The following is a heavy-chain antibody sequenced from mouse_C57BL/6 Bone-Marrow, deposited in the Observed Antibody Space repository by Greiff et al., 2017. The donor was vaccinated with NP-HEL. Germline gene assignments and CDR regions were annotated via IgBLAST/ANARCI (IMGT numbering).Heavy chain of an antibody. Sequence: EVQLQQSGAELVKPGASVKLSCTASGFNIKDYYMHWVKQRTEQGLEWIGRIDPEDGETKYAPKFPGKATITADTSSNTAYLQLSSLTSEDTAVEYCARRGSSPYYFDYWGQGTTLTVSS. V-gene: IGHV14-2*01. J-gene: IGHJ2*01. D-gene: IGHD1-1*01. CDR2: IDPEDGET. CDR3: ARRGSSPYYFDY. CDR1: GFNIKDYY.